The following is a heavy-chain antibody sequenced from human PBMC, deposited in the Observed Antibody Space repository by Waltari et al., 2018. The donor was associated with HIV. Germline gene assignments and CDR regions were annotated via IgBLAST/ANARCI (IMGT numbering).Heavy chain of an antibody. CDR1: GITFRKAW. CDR2: IKSGAEGGTT. Sequence: EVQLVESGGGLVKHGGSLRICCAASGITFRKAWLSWVRQAQGKGLEWVGRIKSGAEGGTTDYAAAVKGRFTISRDDSKHTLYLQMDSLKTEDTAVYYCTTLWYSYDSTDYWGQGTLVTVSS. J-gene: IGHJ4*02. D-gene: IGHD3-22*01. V-gene: IGHV3-15*01. CDR3: TTLWYSYDSTDY.